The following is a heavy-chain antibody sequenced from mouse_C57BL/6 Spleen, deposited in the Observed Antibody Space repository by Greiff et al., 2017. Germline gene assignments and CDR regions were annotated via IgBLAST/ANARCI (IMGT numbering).Heavy chain of an antibody. Sequence: EVQLVESGGGLVKPGGSLKLSCAASGFTFSSYAMSWVRQTPEKRLEWVATISDGGSYTSYPDNVKGRFTISRDNAKNNLYLQMSHLKSEDTAMYYCAREDEYDDYLDYWGQGPTLTVSS. CDR1: GFTFSSYA. V-gene: IGHV5-4*01. CDR2: ISDGGSYT. D-gene: IGHD2-4*01. J-gene: IGHJ2*01. CDR3: AREDEYDDYLDY.